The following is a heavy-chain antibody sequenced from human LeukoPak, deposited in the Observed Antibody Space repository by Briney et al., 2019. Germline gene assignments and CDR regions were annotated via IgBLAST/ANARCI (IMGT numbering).Heavy chain of an antibody. V-gene: IGHV1-24*01. CDR3: ATEPLYIVGATRDY. D-gene: IGHD1-26*01. Sequence: ASVKVSCKVSGYTLTELSMHWVRQAPGKGLEWMGGFDPEDGETIYAQKFQGRVTMTEDTSTDTAYMELSSLRSEGTAVYYCATEPLYIVGATRDYWGQGTLVTVSS. CDR2: FDPEDGET. CDR1: GYTLTELS. J-gene: IGHJ4*02.